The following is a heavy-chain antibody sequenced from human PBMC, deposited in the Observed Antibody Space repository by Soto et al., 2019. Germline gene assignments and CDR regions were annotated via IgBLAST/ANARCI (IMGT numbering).Heavy chain of an antibody. J-gene: IGHJ6*02. Sequence: PGGSLRLSCAASGFTFSDYYMSWIRQAPGKGLEWVSYISSSSSYTNYADSVKGRFTISRDNAKNSLYPQMNSLRAEDTAVYYCASLGGTRRNDHYYGMDVWGQGTTVTVSS. CDR3: ASLGGTRRNDHYYGMDV. V-gene: IGHV3-11*03. CDR1: GFTFSDYY. CDR2: ISSSSSYT. D-gene: IGHD1-1*01.